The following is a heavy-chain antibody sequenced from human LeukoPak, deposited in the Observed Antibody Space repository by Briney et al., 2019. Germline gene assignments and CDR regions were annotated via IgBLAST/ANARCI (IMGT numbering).Heavy chain of an antibody. D-gene: IGHD5-24*01. Sequence: GGSLRLSCAASGFTFSSYAMTWVRQAPGKGLEWVANIKQDGSKKSYVDSVKGRFTISRDDAKNSLYLQMNSLRAEDTAIYYCTRVGYIDEGIDYWGQGTLVTVSS. V-gene: IGHV3-7*04. CDR3: TRVGYIDEGIDY. CDR1: GFTFSSYA. J-gene: IGHJ4*02. CDR2: IKQDGSKK.